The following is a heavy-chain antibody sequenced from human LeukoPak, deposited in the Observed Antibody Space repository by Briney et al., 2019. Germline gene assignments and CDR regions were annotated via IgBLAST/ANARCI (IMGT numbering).Heavy chain of an antibody. J-gene: IGHJ6*03. V-gene: IGHV4-61*08. CDR2: IYYSGST. CDR1: GGSISSGDYY. D-gene: IGHD6-6*01. CDR3: ARFQSSSSHYYYYMDV. Sequence: SETLSLTCTVSGGSISSGDYYWSWIRQPPGKGLEWIGYIYYSGSTNYNPSLKSRVTISVDTSKNQFSLKLSSVTAADTAVYYCARFQSSSSHYYYYMDVWGKGTTVTVSS.